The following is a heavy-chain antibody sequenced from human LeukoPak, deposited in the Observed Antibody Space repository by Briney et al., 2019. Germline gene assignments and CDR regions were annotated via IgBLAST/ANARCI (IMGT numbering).Heavy chain of an antibody. CDR1: GGSISSYY. Sequence: SETLSLTCTVSGGSISSYYWSWIRQPPGKGLEWIGYLYNTGSTNYNPSLKSRVTISVGTSKNQFSLKVTSVTAADTAVYYCARDENGYVWGSFRAWGQGTLVTVS. CDR2: LYNTGST. J-gene: IGHJ5*02. D-gene: IGHD3-16*02. V-gene: IGHV4-59*01. CDR3: ARDENGYVWGSFRA.